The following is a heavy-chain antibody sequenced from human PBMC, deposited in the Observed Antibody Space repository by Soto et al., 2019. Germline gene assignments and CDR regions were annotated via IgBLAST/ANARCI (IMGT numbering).Heavy chain of an antibody. CDR3: AKNPGSSPSYYYYYMDV. J-gene: IGHJ6*03. V-gene: IGHV3-23*01. Sequence: GGSLRLSCAASGFTFSIYALNWVRQAPGKGLEWVSSISDSGGSTYYADSVKGRFTISRDNSKNTLYLQMNSLRAEDTAVYYCAKNPGSSPSYYYYYMDVWGKGTTVTVSS. CDR2: ISDSGGST. CDR1: GFTFSIYA. D-gene: IGHD6-6*01.